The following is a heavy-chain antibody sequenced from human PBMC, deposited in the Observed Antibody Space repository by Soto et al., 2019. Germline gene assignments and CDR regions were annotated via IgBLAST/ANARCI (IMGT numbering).Heavy chain of an antibody. CDR3: ASSDSPENWFAP. CDR2: ISAYNGNT. CDR1: GYTFTSYG. D-gene: IGHD2-15*01. J-gene: IGHJ5*02. V-gene: IGHV1-18*01. Sequence: ASVKVSCKASGYTFTSYGISWVRQAPGQGLEWMGWISAYNGNTNYAQKLQGRVTMTTETSTSTAYMELRSLRSDDTAVYYCASSDSPENWFAPWGQGTLVTVSS.